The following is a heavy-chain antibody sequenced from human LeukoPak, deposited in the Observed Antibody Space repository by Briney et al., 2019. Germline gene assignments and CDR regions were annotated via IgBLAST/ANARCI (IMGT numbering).Heavy chain of an antibody. Sequence: SETLSLTCTVSGGSISSSSYYWGWIRQPPGKGLEWIGSIYYSGSTYYNPSLKSRVTISVDTSKNQFSLKLSSVTAADTAVYYCARARDYYDSSGYYSTPYYFDYWAREPWSPSPQ. CDR3: ARARDYYDSSGYYSTPYYFDY. J-gene: IGHJ4*02. CDR1: GGSISSSSYY. V-gene: IGHV4-39*01. D-gene: IGHD3-22*01. CDR2: IYYSGST.